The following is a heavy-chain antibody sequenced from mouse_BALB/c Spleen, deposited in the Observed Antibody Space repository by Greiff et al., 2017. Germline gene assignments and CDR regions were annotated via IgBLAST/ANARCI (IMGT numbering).Heavy chain of an antibody. CDR3: ARSFYYGSSYPHYYAMDY. Sequence: EVKLMESGGGLVQPGGSRKLSCAASGFTFSSFGMHWVRQAPEKGLEWVAYISSGSSTIYYADTVKGRFTISRDNPKNTLFLQMTSLRSEDTAMYYCARSFYYGSSYPHYYAMDYWGQGTSVTVSS. CDR1: GFTFSSFG. CDR2: ISSGSSTI. D-gene: IGHD1-1*01. J-gene: IGHJ4*01. V-gene: IGHV5-17*02.